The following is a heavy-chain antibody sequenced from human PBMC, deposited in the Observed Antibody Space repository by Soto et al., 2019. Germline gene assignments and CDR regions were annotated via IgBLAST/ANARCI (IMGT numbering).Heavy chain of an antibody. Sequence: VGSLRLSCAASGFTFSSYAMHWVRQAPGKGLEWVAVISYDGSNKYYADSVKGRFTISRDNSKNTLYLQMNSLRAEDTAVYYCARERYSSGWSFDYWGQGTLVTVSS. CDR2: ISYDGSNK. CDR3: ARERYSSGWSFDY. J-gene: IGHJ4*02. D-gene: IGHD6-19*01. V-gene: IGHV3-30-3*01. CDR1: GFTFSSYA.